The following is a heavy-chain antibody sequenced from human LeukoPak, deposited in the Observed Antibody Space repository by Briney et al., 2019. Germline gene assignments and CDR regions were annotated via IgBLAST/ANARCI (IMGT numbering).Heavy chain of an antibody. V-gene: IGHV1-46*01. Sequence: ASVKVSCKASGYTFTSYDINWVRQAPGQGLEWMGIINPSGGSTSYAQKFQGRVTMTRDTSTSTVYMELSSLRSEDTAVYYCARDHGSVANADYWGQGTLVTVSS. CDR2: INPSGGST. D-gene: IGHD5-12*01. CDR3: ARDHGSVANADY. J-gene: IGHJ4*02. CDR1: GYTFTSYD.